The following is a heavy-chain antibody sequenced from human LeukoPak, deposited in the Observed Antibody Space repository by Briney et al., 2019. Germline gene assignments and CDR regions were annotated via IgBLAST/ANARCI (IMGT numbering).Heavy chain of an antibody. CDR3: ASGSSGFDS. J-gene: IGHJ4*02. D-gene: IGHD3-22*01. Sequence: LRLSCAGSGFTFSSYGMSWVRQAPGKGLEWIGSIYSTGLTYYKPSLNSRLTISLDTSKNQFSLKLTSVTAADTAVYFWASGSSGFDSWGQGTLVTVSS. CDR1: GFTFSSYG. V-gene: IGHV4-59*12. CDR2: IYSTGLT.